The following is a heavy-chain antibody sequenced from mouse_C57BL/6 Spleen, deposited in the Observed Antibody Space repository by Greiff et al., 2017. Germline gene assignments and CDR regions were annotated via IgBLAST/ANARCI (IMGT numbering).Heavy chain of an antibody. CDR1: GYTFTDYN. Sequence: VQLQQSGPELVKPGASVKIPCKASGYTFTDYNMDWVKQSHGKSLEWIGEINPNNGGTIYNQKFKGKATLTVDKSSSTAYMELRSLTSEDTAVYYCARQGNYSNSWFAYWGQGTLVTVSA. D-gene: IGHD2-5*01. CDR2: INPNNGGT. CDR3: ARQGNYSNSWFAY. V-gene: IGHV1-18*01. J-gene: IGHJ3*01.